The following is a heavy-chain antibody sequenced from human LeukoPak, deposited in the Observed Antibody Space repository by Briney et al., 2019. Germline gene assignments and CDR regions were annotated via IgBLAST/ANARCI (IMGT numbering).Heavy chain of an antibody. J-gene: IGHJ3*02. Sequence: PGGSLRLSCAASGFTFSDYIMNWVRQAPGKGLERVSYISSSSNYIYYADSVKGRFTISRDNAKNSLYLQMNSLRAEDTAVYYCARECMDTTMVDAFDIWGQGTMVTVSS. D-gene: IGHD5-18*01. CDR1: GFTFSDYI. V-gene: IGHV3-21*01. CDR2: ISSSSNYI. CDR3: ARECMDTTMVDAFDI.